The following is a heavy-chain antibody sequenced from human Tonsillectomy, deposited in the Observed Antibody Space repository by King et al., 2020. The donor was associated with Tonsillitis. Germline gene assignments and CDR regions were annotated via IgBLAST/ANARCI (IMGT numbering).Heavy chain of an antibody. CDR1: GGSFSGYY. CDR2: INHSGST. V-gene: IGHV4-34*01. D-gene: IGHD4-11*01. J-gene: IGHJ4*02. CDR3: ARTLTTVKRYYYDH. Sequence: VQLQQWGAGLLRPSGTLSLTCAVYGGSFSGYYWSWIRQPPGKGLEWIGEINHSGSTNSNPSHKSRVTISVDTSKNQFSLKVTSVTAADTAVYYCARTLTTVKRYYYDHWGQGALVTVSS.